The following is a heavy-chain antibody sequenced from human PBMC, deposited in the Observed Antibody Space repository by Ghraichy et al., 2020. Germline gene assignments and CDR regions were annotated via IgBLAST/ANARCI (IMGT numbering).Heavy chain of an antibody. J-gene: IGHJ4*02. CDR2: IYYSGST. CDR1: GGSISSYY. CDR3: ARVQSRFWFGTTNRYYFDY. D-gene: IGHD1-7*01. Sequence: SETLSLTCTVSGGSISSYYWSWIRQPPGKGLEWIGYIYYSGSTNYNPSLKSRVTISVDTSKNQFSLKLSSVTAADTAVYYCARVQSRFWFGTTNRYYFDYWGQGTLVTVSS. V-gene: IGHV4-59*01.